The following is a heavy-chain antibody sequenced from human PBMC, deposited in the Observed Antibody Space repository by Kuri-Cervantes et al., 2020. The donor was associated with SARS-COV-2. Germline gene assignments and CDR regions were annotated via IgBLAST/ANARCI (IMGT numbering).Heavy chain of an antibody. D-gene: IGHD2-2*01. CDR1: GFTFSSYA. CDR3: AKGDYCSSTSCYSYYYYYGMDV. CDR2: ISGSGGST. Sequence: GESLKISCAASGFTFSSYAMSWVRQAPEKGLEWVSAISGSGGSTYYADSVKGRFTISRDNSKNTLYLQMNSLRAEDTAVYYCAKGDYCSSTSCYSYYYYYGMDVWGQGTTVTVSS. J-gene: IGHJ6*02. V-gene: IGHV3-23*01.